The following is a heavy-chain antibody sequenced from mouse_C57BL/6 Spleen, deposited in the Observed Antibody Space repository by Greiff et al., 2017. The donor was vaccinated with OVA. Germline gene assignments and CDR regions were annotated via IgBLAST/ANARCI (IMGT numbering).Heavy chain of an antibody. V-gene: IGHV1-82*01. CDR2: IYPGDGDT. D-gene: IGHD2-3*01. J-gene: IGHJ3*01. Sequence: QVTLKESGPELVKPGASVKISCKASGYAFSSSWMNWVKQRPGKGLEWIGRIYPGDGDTNYNGKFKGKATMTADKSTSTAYMQLSSLTSEDSAVYFGARDYDDYSTWFSYWGQGTLVTVSA. CDR3: ARDYDDYSTWFSY. CDR1: GYAFSSSW.